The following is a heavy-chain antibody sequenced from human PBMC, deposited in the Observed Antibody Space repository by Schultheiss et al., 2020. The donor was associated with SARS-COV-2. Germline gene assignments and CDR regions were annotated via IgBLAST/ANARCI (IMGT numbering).Heavy chain of an antibody. CDR2: ISYDGSNK. CDR3: AKPYNFGSGSFPFFDD. Sequence: GESLKISCAASGFTFDDYAMHWVRQAPGKGLEWVAVISYDGSNKYYADSVKGRFSISRDNAKNSLYLQMNSLRAEDTAFYYCAKPYNFGSGSFPFFDDWGQGTLVTVSS. CDR1: GFTFDDYA. D-gene: IGHD3-10*01. V-gene: IGHV3-30*18. J-gene: IGHJ4*02.